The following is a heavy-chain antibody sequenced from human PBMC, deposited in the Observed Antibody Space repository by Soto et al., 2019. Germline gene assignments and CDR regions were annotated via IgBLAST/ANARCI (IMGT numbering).Heavy chain of an antibody. Sequence: GGSLRLSCAPSGFTFGTYAIHWVRQAPGKGLEWVATVSFDGSNKYYPDSVKGRFTISRDNPMNTLFLQMNSLRAEDTALYYCAKGDDYGDYVAFDIWGQGTMVTVSS. J-gene: IGHJ3*02. CDR2: VSFDGSNK. CDR3: AKGDDYGDYVAFDI. V-gene: IGHV3-30-3*01. CDR1: GFTFGTYA. D-gene: IGHD4-17*01.